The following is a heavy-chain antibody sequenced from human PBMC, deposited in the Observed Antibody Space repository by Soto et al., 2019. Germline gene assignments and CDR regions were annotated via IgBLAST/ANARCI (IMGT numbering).Heavy chain of an antibody. CDR1: GFTVSNNY. Sequence: VQLVESGGGLVQPGGTLRLSCAASGFTVSNNYMRWVRQAPGKGLEWVSLIYSGGATSYADSVKGRFTISRDNSKNTLYLQMNSLRAEDTAVYYCARDGTYNWVGGQGILVTVSS. CDR3: ARDGTYNWV. V-gene: IGHV3-66*01. CDR2: IYSGGAT. J-gene: IGHJ4*02. D-gene: IGHD1-1*01.